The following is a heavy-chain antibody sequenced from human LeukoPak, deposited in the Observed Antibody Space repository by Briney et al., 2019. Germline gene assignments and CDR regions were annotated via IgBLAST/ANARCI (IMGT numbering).Heavy chain of an antibody. V-gene: IGHV3-7*01. CDR1: GFTSFSGHW. Sequence: GGSLRLSCTVSGFTSFSGHWMNWVRQAPGQGLEWVANIRFDGSEIGYGDSVEGRFIISGDNSKNSLYLQMNSLRAEDTAVYYCATRNNFEYWGQGTLVTVSS. CDR3: ATRNNFEY. J-gene: IGHJ4*02. CDR2: IRFDGSEI.